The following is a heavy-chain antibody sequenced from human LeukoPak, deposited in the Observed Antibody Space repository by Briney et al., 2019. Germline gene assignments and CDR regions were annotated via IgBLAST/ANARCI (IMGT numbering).Heavy chain of an antibody. CDR2: IYYSGST. CDR1: GGSISSGDYY. Sequence: SQTLSLTCTVSGGSISSGDYYWSWIRQPPGKGLGWIGYIYYSGSTYYNPSLKSRVTISVDTSKNQFSLKLSSVTAADTAVYYCASVMVRGEGAFDIWGQGTMVTVSS. D-gene: IGHD3-10*01. J-gene: IGHJ3*02. V-gene: IGHV4-30-4*08. CDR3: ASVMVRGEGAFDI.